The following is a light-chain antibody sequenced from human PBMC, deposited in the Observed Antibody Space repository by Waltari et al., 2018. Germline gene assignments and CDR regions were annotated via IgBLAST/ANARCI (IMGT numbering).Light chain of an antibody. CDR1: SPNIGSNP. CDR2: TNN. CDR3: ATWDDNLKVV. J-gene: IGLJ2*01. V-gene: IGLV1-44*01. Sequence: QSVLTQPPSASGTPGQRVTISCSGSSPNIGSNPVNWYQQLPGTAPKLLIYTNNQRPSGVADRFSVSKSGTSASLAISGLQSEDEADYYCATWDDNLKVVFGGGTKLTVL.